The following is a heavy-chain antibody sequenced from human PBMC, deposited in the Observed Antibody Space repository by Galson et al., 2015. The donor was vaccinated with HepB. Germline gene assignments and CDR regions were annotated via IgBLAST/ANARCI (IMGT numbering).Heavy chain of an antibody. J-gene: IGHJ4*02. CDR1: GFTFSSYG. D-gene: IGHD6-19*01. Sequence: SLRLSCAASGFTFSSYGMNWVRQAPGKGLEWVAVISHDGSNKYYGDSVKGRFTISRDNSKNTLYLQMNSLISKDTAVYYCAKDFSSGWYVVDYWGQGTLVTVSS. CDR3: AKDFSSGWYVVDY. V-gene: IGHV3-30*18. CDR2: ISHDGSNK.